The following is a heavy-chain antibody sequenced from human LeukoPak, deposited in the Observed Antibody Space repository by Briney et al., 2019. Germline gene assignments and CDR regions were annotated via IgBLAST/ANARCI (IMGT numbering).Heavy chain of an antibody. CDR1: GFTFSSYA. CDR2: IKQDGSEK. Sequence: PGGSLRLSCAASGFTFSSYAMSWVRQAPGKGLEWVANIKQDGSEKYYVDSVKGRFTISRDNAKNSLYLQMNSLTADDTAVYYCARLTGPQWLLLPFWFDSWGQGTLVTVSS. CDR3: ARLTGPQWLLLPFWFDS. J-gene: IGHJ5*01. V-gene: IGHV3-7*01. D-gene: IGHD3-22*01.